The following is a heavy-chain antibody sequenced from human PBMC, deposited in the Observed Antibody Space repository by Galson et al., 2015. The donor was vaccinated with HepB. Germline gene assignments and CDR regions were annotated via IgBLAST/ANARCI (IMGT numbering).Heavy chain of an antibody. D-gene: IGHD5-18*01. V-gene: IGHV3-30*04. CDR2: ISYDGSNK. CDR3: ARDPEVNAQRWLWEGYYYYGMDV. CDR1: GFTFSSYA. J-gene: IGHJ6*02. Sequence: SLRLSCAASGFTFSSYAMHWVRQAPGKGLEWVAVISYDGSNKYYANSVKGRFTISRDNSKNTLYLQMNSLRAEDTAVYYCARDPEVNAQRWLWEGYYYYGMDVWCQGTTVTVSS.